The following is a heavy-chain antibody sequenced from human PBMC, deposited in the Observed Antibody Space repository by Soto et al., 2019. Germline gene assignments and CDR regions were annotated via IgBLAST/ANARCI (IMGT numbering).Heavy chain of an antibody. Sequence: QVQLGESGGGVVQPGRSLRLSCAASGFTFSSYGMHWVRQAPDKGLEWVAVISYDGSNKYYADSVKGRFTISRDNSKNTLYLQMNSLRAEDTAVYYCAKDKEYYDSSGYYFDYWGQGTLVTVS. J-gene: IGHJ4*02. CDR2: ISYDGSNK. D-gene: IGHD3-22*01. V-gene: IGHV3-30*18. CDR3: AKDKEYYDSSGYYFDY. CDR1: GFTFSSYG.